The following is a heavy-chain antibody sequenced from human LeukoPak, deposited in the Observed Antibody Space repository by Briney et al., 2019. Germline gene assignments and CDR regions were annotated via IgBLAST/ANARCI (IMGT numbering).Heavy chain of an antibody. CDR1: GFTFSDYY. CDR3: ARDLVLSAVYYFDS. D-gene: IGHD4/OR15-4a*01. V-gene: IGHV3-11*04. Sequence: GGSLRLSCAASGFTFSDYYMTWIRQAPGKGLEWVSYISSRGSGIYYADSVKGRFTVSRDNSKNMLYLQMHSQRADDTAVYYCARDLVLSAVYYFDSWGQGTLVIVSS. J-gene: IGHJ4*02. CDR2: ISSRGSGI.